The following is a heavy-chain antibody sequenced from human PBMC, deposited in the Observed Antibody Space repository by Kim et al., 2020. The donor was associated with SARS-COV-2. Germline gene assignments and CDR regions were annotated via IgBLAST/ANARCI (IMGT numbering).Heavy chain of an antibody. D-gene: IGHD1-26*01. CDR1: GGSISSYY. J-gene: IGHJ4*02. V-gene: IGHV4-59*13. CDR2: IYYSGST. Sequence: SETLSLTCTVSGGSISSYYWSWIRQPPGKGLEWIGYIYYSGSTNYNPSLKSRVTISVDTSKNQFSLKLSSVTAADTAVYYCARGGNSGSYPLFNYFDYWGQGTLVTVSS. CDR3: ARGGNSGSYPLFNYFDY.